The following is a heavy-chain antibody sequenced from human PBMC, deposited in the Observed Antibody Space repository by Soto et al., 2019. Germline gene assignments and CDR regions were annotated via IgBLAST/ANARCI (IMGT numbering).Heavy chain of an antibody. Sequence: XETLSLTCTVSGGSINTFYWSWVRQPAGKGLDWIGRIFSSGSTSFNPSLESRVAMSVDTSKNHFSLNLSSVTAADMAVYYCAREGSYSAYNFAHGIQLWSFDFWGQGALVTVSS. J-gene: IGHJ4*02. CDR1: GGSINTFY. V-gene: IGHV4-4*07. CDR3: AREGSYSAYNFAHGIQLWSFDF. CDR2: IFSSGST. D-gene: IGHD5-12*01.